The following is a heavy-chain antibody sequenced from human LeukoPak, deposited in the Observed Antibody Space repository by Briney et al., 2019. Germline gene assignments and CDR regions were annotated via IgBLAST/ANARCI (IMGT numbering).Heavy chain of an antibody. CDR1: GFIFINGN. V-gene: IGHV3-21*01. CDR2: ISRSRSEI. Sequence: GGSLRLSCAASGFIFINGNMRSGREGPGKGVGWVSSISRSRSEIYYADLVKGRFTISRDNAKNSLYLQMNSLRAEDTAVYYCATDLYSRSWLAGLNYYYYYGMDVWGQGTTVTVSS. J-gene: IGHJ6*02. CDR3: ATDLYSRSWLAGLNYYYYYGMDV. D-gene: IGHD6-13*01.